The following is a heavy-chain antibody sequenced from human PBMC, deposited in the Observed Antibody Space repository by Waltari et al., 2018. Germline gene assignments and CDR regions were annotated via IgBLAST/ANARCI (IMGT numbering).Heavy chain of an antibody. V-gene: IGHV3-33*01. Sequence: QVQLVESGGGVVQPGRSLRLSCAASGFTFSSYGMHWVRQAPGKGLEWVAVIWYDGSNKYDADSVKGRFTISRDNSKNTLYLQMNSLRAEDTAVYYCARDLAVSYYFDYWGQGTLVTVSS. CDR1: GFTFSSYG. CDR3: ARDLAVSYYFDY. J-gene: IGHJ4*02. D-gene: IGHD6-19*01. CDR2: IWYDGSNK.